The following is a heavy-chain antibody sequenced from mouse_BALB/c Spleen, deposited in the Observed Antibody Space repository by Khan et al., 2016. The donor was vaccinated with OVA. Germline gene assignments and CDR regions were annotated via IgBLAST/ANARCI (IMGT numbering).Heavy chain of an antibody. Sequence: QVQLQQPGAELVRPGASVKLSCKTSGYTFTNYWINWVKQRPGQGLEWIGNIYPSDSYTNYNQKFKDKATLTVANSSSTAYMQLTSPTSADSAVSDCTGGEPGNCDYWGQGTTLTVSS. J-gene: IGHJ2*01. CDR3: TGGEPGNCDY. CDR2: IYPSDSYT. V-gene: IGHV1-69*02. CDR1: GYTFTNYW.